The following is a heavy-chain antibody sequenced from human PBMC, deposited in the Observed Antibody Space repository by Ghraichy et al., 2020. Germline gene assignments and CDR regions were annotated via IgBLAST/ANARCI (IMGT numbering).Heavy chain of an antibody. Sequence: NIKQEGRDDNYVDSVKGRFTISRDNAKNSVYLQINNLRSEDTAIYYFASCIVWISDSLGQGTLVTVSS. D-gene: IGHD1-1*01. V-gene: IGHV3-7*03. CDR2: IKQEGRDD. CDR3: ASCIVWISDS. J-gene: IGHJ4*02.